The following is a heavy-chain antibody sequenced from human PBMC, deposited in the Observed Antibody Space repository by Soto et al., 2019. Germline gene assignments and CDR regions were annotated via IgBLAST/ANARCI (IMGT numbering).Heavy chain of an antibody. CDR3: ARRVGSGYYYGMDV. CDR2: IDPSDSYT. V-gene: IGHV5-10-1*01. Sequence: PGGSLKIPCHGAGYNFTNYWISWGRQMPVKGLEWVGRIDPSDSYTNYSPSFQGHVTISTDKSISTAYLQWSSLKASDTAMYFCARRVGSGYYYGMDVWGQGTTVTVSS. D-gene: IGHD6-19*01. CDR1: GYNFTNYW. J-gene: IGHJ6*02.